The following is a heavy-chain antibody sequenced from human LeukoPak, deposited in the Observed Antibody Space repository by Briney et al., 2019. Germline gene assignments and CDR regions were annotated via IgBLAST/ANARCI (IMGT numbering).Heavy chain of an antibody. D-gene: IGHD6-13*01. CDR3: GRFGYEAAVGL. V-gene: IGHV3-7*01. J-gene: IGHJ4*02. CDR1: GFTFSTYW. Sequence: GGSLRLSCAASGFTFSTYWMTWVRLAPGKGLEWVANIEPAGSDTHYVAPVKGRFTIFRDNAKNLLYLQMNDLRADDTAVYSCGRFGYEAAVGLWGQGTLVAVS. CDR2: IEPAGSDT.